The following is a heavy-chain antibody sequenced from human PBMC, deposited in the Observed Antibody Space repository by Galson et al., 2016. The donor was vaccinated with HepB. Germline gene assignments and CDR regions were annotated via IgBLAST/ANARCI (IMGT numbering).Heavy chain of an antibody. CDR1: GFIVSNTH. Sequence: SLRLSCAASGFIVSNTHMSWVRQAPGKGLEWVAVLYSGGGTYYADSVRGRFTISRDNSKNTLYLKMNSLRAEDPAAYHCAREMVHYYMDVWGPGTTVTVSS. D-gene: IGHD3-10*01. CDR3: AREMVHYYMDV. CDR2: LYSGGGT. V-gene: IGHV3-53*01. J-gene: IGHJ6*03.